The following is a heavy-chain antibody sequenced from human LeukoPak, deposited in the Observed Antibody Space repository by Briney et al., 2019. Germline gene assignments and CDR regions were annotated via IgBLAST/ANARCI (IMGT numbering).Heavy chain of an antibody. D-gene: IGHD6-19*01. CDR3: ARDRIAVAGTLDY. CDR2: ISSSSSYI. Sequence: GGSLRLSCAASGFTFSSYSMNWVRQAPGKGLEWVSSISSSSSYIYYADSVKGRFTISRDNAKNSLYLRMNSLRAEDTAVYYCARDRIAVAGTLDYWGQGTLVTVSS. J-gene: IGHJ4*02. V-gene: IGHV3-21*01. CDR1: GFTFSSYS.